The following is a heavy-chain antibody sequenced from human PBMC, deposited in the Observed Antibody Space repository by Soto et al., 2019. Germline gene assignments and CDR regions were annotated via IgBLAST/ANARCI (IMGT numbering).Heavy chain of an antibody. CDR1: GGTFSSYA. CDR2: IIPIFGTA. V-gene: IGHV1-69*01. J-gene: IGHJ6*02. D-gene: IGHD6-19*01. CDR3: ARDLRGSSGWYDYYYRMDV. Sequence: QVQLVQSGAEVKKPGSSVKVSCKASGGTFSSYAISWVRQAPGQGLEWMGGIIPIFGTANYAQKFQGRVTITADESTSTAYIELSRLRSEDTVVYYCARDLRGSSGWYDYYYRMDVWGQGTTVTVSS.